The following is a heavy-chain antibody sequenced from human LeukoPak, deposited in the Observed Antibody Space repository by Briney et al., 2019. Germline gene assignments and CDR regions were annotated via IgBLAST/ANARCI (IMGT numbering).Heavy chain of an antibody. J-gene: IGHJ4*02. CDR2: ISSSSSYI. V-gene: IGHV3-21*01. CDR1: GFTFSSYS. D-gene: IGHD2-15*01. CDR3: ASHCSGGSCYGVLYY. Sequence: GGSLRLSCAASGFTFSSYSMNWVRQAPGKGLEWVSSISSSSSYIYYADSVKGRFTISGDNAKNSLYLQMNSLRAEDTAVYYCASHCSGGSCYGVLYYWGQGTLVTVSS.